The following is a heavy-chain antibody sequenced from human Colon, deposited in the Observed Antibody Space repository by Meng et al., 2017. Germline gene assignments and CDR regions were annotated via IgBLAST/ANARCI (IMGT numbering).Heavy chain of an antibody. CDR1: GGSISSFY. CDR2: ISDSGST. CDR3: ARGDWLQDVKKKFYVFDMTV. D-gene: IGHD5-24*01. J-gene: IGHJ6*01. V-gene: IGHV4-59*01. Sequence: SETLSLTCTVSGGSISSFYWNWIRQSPGKGLEWIGYISDSGSTKYNPSLKSRVTISADTSKNQISLNLSSVTAADTAIYYCARGDWLQDVKKKFYVFDMTVWGRGNTVDVAS.